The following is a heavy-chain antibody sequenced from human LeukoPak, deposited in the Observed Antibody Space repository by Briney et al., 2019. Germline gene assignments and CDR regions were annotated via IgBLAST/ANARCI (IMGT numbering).Heavy chain of an antibody. Sequence: SETLSLTCAVYGGSFSGYYWSWIRQPPGKGLEWIGEINHSGSTNYNPSLKSRVTISVDTSKNQFSLKLSSVTAADTAVYYCARGHVRVFSIKITVVRGAGFDYWGQGTLVTVSS. CDR1: GGSFSGYY. CDR2: INHSGST. V-gene: IGHV4-34*01. J-gene: IGHJ4*02. D-gene: IGHD3-10*01. CDR3: ARGHVRVFSIKITVVRGAGFDY.